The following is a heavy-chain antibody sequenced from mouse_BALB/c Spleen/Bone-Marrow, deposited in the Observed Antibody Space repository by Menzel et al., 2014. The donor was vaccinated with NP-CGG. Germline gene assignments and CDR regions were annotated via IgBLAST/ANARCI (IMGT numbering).Heavy chain of an antibody. D-gene: IGHD2-4*01. CDR1: GYTFTSYY. J-gene: IGHJ3*01. CDR2: IYPGDGST. V-gene: IGHV1S56*01. CDR3: ARDDYGY. Sequence: QVQLKESGPELVKPGASVEMSCKASGYTFTSYYIHWVKQRPGQGLEWIGWIYPGDGSTKYNEKFKGKTTLTADKSSSTVYMLLSSLTSEDSAIYFCARDDYGYWGQGTLVTVSA.